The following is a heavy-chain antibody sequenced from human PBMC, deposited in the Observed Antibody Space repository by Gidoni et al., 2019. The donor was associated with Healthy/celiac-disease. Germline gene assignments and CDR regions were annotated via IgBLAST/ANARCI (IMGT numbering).Heavy chain of an antibody. CDR1: GYTFTSYA. J-gene: IGHJ3*02. CDR2: INAGTGNT. D-gene: IGHD6-13*01. Sequence: QVQLVQTGAEVKKPGASVKVSCKASGYTFTSYAMHRVRQAPGQRLQWMGWINAGTGNTKYSQKFHGRVTITRDTSASTAYMELSSLRSEDTAVYYCARRFSSSWSVGAFDIWGQGTMVTVSS. CDR3: ARRFSSSWSVGAFDI. V-gene: IGHV1-3*01.